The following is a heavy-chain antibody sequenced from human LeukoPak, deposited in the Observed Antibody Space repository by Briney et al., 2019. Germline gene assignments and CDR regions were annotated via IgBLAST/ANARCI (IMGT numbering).Heavy chain of an antibody. CDR2: IRSKAYGGTT. J-gene: IGHJ4*02. CDR3: TRRRGYCSGGSCYGYY. Sequence: GGSLRLSCTASGFTFGDYAMSWARQAPGKGLEWVGFIRSKAYGGTTEYAASVKGRFTISRDDSKSIAYLQMNSLKTEDTAVYYCTRRRGYCSGGSCYGYYWGQGTLVTVSS. D-gene: IGHD2-15*01. V-gene: IGHV3-49*04. CDR1: GFTFGDYA.